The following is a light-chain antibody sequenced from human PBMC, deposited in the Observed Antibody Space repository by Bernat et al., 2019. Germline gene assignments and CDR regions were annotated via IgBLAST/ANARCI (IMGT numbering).Light chain of an antibody. Sequence: EIVLTQSPATLSVSPGERATLSCRASQSVSSNLAWYQQKSGQAPRLLIYGASTRATGILARFSGSGSGTEFTLTISSLQSEDFAVYYCQQYDSWPLTFGGETKVEIK. CDR1: QSVSSN. CDR2: GAS. J-gene: IGKJ4*01. CDR3: QQYDSWPLT. V-gene: IGKV3-15*01.